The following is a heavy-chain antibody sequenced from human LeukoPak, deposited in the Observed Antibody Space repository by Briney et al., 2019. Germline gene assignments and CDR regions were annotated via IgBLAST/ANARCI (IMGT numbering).Heavy chain of an antibody. CDR1: GGSISSSNW. CDR2: IYHSGST. D-gene: IGHD3-10*01. J-gene: IGHJ5*02. V-gene: IGHV4-4*02. CDR3: ARDETPYYYGSGSYYNGEGTWFDP. Sequence: SGTLSLTCAVSGGSISSSNWWSWVRQPPGKGLEWIGEIYHSGSTNYNPSLKSRVTISVDKSKNQFSLRLSSVTAADTAVYYCARDETPYYYGSGSYYNGEGTWFDPWGQGTLVTVSS.